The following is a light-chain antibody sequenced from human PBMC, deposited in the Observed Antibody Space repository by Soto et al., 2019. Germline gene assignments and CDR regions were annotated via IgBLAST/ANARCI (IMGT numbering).Light chain of an antibody. CDR3: SSYTSSSLYV. CDR1: SSDVGAYNY. CDR2: EVS. J-gene: IGLJ1*01. Sequence: QSALTQPASVSGSPGQSITISCTGTSSDVGAYNYVSWYQQHPGKAPKLMIYEVSNRPSGVSNRLSGSKSGNTASLTISGLQAEDEADYYCSSYTSSSLYVFGTGTKLTVL. V-gene: IGLV2-14*01.